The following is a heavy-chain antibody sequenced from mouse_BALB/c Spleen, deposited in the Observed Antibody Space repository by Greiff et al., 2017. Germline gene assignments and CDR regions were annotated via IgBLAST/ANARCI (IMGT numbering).Heavy chain of an antibody. V-gene: IGHV5-17*02. J-gene: IGHJ4*01. CDR3: ARWEVRQGYAMDY. CDR2: ISSGSSTI. CDR1: GFTFSSFG. D-gene: IGHD2-14*01. Sequence: EVKLMESGGGLVQPGGSRKLSCAASGFTFSSFGMHWVRQAPEKGLEWVAYISSGSSTIYYADTVKGRFTISRDNPKNTLFLQMTSLRSEDTAMYYCARWEVRQGYAMDYWGRGTSVTVSS.